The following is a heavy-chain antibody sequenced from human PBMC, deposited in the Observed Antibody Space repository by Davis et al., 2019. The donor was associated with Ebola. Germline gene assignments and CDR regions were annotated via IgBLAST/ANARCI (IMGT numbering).Heavy chain of an antibody. J-gene: IGHJ5*02. CDR2: IYTGDSDT. V-gene: IGHV5-51*01. D-gene: IGHD6-19*01. CDR3: ARGEDNYGWTSGWYFDP. CDR1: GYSFADQW. Sequence: GESLKISCKGSGYSFADQWIGWVRQMPGKGLEWMGIIYTGDSDTRYSPSFRGQVTISADKSIKTAFLQWSSLKASDSATYYCARGEDNYGWTSGWYFDPWGQGTLVTVSS.